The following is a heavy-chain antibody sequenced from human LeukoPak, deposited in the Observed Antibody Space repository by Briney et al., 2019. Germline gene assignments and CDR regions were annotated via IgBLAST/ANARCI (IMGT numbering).Heavy chain of an antibody. J-gene: IGHJ5*02. CDR3: ARLAAAGLNWFDP. CDR2: IIPIFGTA. CDR1: GYTFTSYA. V-gene: IGHV1-69*05. D-gene: IGHD6-13*01. Sequence: ASVKVSCKASGYTFTSYAISWVRQAPGQGLEWMGGIIPIFGTANYAQKFQGRVTITTDESTSTAYMELSSLRSEDTAVYYCARLAAAGLNWFDPWGQGTLVTVSS.